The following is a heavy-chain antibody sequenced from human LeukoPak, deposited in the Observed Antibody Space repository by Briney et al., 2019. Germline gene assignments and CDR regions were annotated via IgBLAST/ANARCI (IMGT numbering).Heavy chain of an antibody. Sequence: SGGSLRLSCAASGFTFSDYYMSWIRQAPGKGLEWVSYISSSGSTIYYADSVKGRFTISRDSAKNSLYLQMNSLRAEDTAVYYCAREGCTNGVCYTALFDYWGQGTLVTVSS. CDR1: GFTFSDYY. J-gene: IGHJ4*02. CDR2: ISSSGSTI. V-gene: IGHV3-11*04. CDR3: AREGCTNGVCYTALFDY. D-gene: IGHD2-8*01.